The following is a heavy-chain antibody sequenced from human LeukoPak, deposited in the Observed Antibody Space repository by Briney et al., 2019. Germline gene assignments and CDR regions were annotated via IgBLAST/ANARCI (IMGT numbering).Heavy chain of an antibody. CDR3: ARESRYYYDSSGYYVHYYGMDV. CDR2: INSDGSGT. V-gene: IGHV3-74*01. Sequence: GGSLRLSCAASGFTFSSYWMHWVRQAPGKGLVWVSRINSDGSGTSYADSVKGRFTISRDNAKNTLYLQMNSLRAEDTAVYYCARESRYYYDSSGYYVHYYGMDVWGQGTTVTVSS. J-gene: IGHJ6*02. D-gene: IGHD3-22*01. CDR1: GFTFSSYW.